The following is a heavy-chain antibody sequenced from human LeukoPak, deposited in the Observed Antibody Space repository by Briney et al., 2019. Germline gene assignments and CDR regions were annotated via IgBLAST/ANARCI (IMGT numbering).Heavy chain of an antibody. CDR2: IYISGST. D-gene: IGHD5-18*01. J-gene: IGHJ6*03. CDR1: GGSISSGSYY. V-gene: IGHV4-61*02. Sequence: SQTLSLTCTVSGGSISSGSYYWSWIRQPAGKGLEWIGRIYISGSTNYNPSLKSRVTISVDTSKNQFSLKLSSVTAADTAVYYCAGMVTSPYYYMDVWGKGTTVTVSS. CDR3: AGMVTSPYYYMDV.